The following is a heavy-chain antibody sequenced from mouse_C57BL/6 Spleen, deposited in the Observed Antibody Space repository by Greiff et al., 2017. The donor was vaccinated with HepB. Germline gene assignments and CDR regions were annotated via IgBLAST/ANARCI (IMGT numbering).Heavy chain of an antibody. J-gene: IGHJ2*01. V-gene: IGHV5-17*01. CDR1: GFTFSDYG. CDR2: ISSGSSTI. D-gene: IGHD2-1*01. CDR3: ARTIYYGNSHFDY. Sequence: EVQRVESGGGLVKPGGSLKLSCAASGFTFSDYGMHWVRQAPEKGLEWVAYISSGSSTIYYADTVKGRFTISRDNAKNTLFLQMTSLRSEDTAMYYCARTIYYGNSHFDYWGQGTTLTVSS.